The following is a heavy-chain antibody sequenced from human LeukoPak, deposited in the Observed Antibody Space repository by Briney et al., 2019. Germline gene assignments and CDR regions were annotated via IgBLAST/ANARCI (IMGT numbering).Heavy chain of an antibody. J-gene: IGHJ4*02. V-gene: IGHV3-49*04. Sequence: GGSLRLSCTASGFTFGDYAMSWVRQAPGKGLELVGFIRSKAYGGTTEYAASVKGRFTISRDDSKSIAYLQMNSPKTEDTAVYYCTRVISRLTIFGVVIEGPVDYWGQGTLVTVSS. CDR3: TRVISRLTIFGVVIEGPVDY. CDR1: GFTFGDYA. D-gene: IGHD3-3*01. CDR2: IRSKAYGGTT.